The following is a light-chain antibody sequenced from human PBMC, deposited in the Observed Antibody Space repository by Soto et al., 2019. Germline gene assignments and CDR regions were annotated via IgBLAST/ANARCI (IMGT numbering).Light chain of an antibody. CDR2: DAS. CDR1: QSVSSY. V-gene: IGKV3-11*01. CDR3: QQRSNWLWT. J-gene: IGKJ1*01. Sequence: IVLTQSPATLSLSHGERATLSCRASQSVSSYLAWYQQKPGQAPRLLIYDASNRATGIPARFSGSGSGTDFTLTISSLEPEDFAVYYCQQRSNWLWTFGQGTKVDIK.